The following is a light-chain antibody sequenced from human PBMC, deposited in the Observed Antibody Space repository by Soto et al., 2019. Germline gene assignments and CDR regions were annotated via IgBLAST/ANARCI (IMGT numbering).Light chain of an antibody. CDR1: QSVSSS. Sequence: EIVMTQSPATLSVSPGKRATLSCRASQSVSSSLAWFQQKPGQAPRLLIYAASARATGIAARLRGSGSGTEFTPTISSLQSEDFAVYYCLQHKSWPFTFGQRTKLEVK. CDR3: LQHKSWPFT. J-gene: IGKJ2*01. V-gene: IGKV3-15*01. CDR2: AAS.